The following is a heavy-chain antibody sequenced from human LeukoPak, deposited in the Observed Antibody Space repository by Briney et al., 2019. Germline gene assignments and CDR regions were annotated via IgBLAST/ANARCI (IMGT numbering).Heavy chain of an antibody. J-gene: IGHJ4*02. D-gene: IGHD6-13*01. CDR2: ISYNGST. Sequence: PSETLSLTCTVSGGSVRSDSNYWSWIRQPPGKGLEWIGYISYNGSTNYNPSLKSRVTISVDTSKNQFSLKLSSVTAADTAMYYCASLKRDSSSWWIDYWGQGTLVTVSS. CDR1: GGSVRSDSNY. V-gene: IGHV4-61*01. CDR3: ASLKRDSSSWWIDY.